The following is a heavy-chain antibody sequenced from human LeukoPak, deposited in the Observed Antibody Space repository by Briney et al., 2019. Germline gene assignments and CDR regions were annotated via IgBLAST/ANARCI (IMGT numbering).Heavy chain of an antibody. D-gene: IGHD6-19*01. J-gene: IGHJ5*02. CDR1: GFTFSSYA. Sequence: GGSLRLTCAASGFTFSSYAMHWVRQAPGKGLEWVAVISYDGGNKYYADSVKGRFTISRDNSKNTLYLQMNSLRAEDTAVYYCAREEGSGWYSWFDPWGQGTLVTVSS. CDR2: ISYDGGNK. V-gene: IGHV3-30-3*01. CDR3: AREEGSGWYSWFDP.